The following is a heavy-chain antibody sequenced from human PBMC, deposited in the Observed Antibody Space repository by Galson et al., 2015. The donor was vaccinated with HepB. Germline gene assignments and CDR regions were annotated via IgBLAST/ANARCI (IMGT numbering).Heavy chain of an antibody. CDR1: GGSSRSGGYY. D-gene: IGHD2-15*01. CDR3: ARAYCSGGSCPQENKFDP. CDR2: IYYSGTT. Sequence: TLSLTCIVSGGSSRSGGYYWSWIRQHPGKGLEWIGYIYYSGTTYYNPFLKCRVTISIDTSKSQFSLKLKSVTAADTAVYYCARAYCSGGSCPQENKFDPWGQGTLVTVSS. V-gene: IGHV4-31*03. J-gene: IGHJ5*02.